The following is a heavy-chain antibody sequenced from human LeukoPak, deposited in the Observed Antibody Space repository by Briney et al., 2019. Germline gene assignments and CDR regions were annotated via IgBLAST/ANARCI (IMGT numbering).Heavy chain of an antibody. J-gene: IGHJ5*02. D-gene: IGHD5-12*01. V-gene: IGHV4-30-2*01. CDR3: ARDLGYSGFDWAP. CDR1: GSSISSGGYS. CDR2: IYHSGST. Sequence: SQTLSLTCAVSGSSISSGGYSWSWIRQPPGKGLEWIGYIYHSGSTYYNPTLKSRVTISVDTSKNQFSLNLTSVTAADAAVYYCARDLGYSGFDWAPWGQGTLVTVSS.